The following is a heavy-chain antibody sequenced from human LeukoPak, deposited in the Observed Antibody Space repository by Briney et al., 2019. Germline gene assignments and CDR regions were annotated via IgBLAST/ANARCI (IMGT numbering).Heavy chain of an antibody. J-gene: IGHJ4*02. CDR1: GYTFTSYY. D-gene: IGHD3-3*01. CDR2: INPSGGST. V-gene: IGHV1-46*01. CDR3: ARDQVHYDFWSGYYTGHFDY. Sequence: ASVKVSCKASGYTFTSYYMHWVRQAPGQGLEWMGIINPSGGSTSYAQKFQGRVTMTRDTSTSTVYMELSSLRSEDTAVYYCARDQVHYDFWSGYYTGHFDYWGQGTLVTVSS.